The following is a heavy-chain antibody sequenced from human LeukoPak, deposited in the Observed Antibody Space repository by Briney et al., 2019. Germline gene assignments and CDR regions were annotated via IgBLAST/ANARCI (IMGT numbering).Heavy chain of an antibody. CDR3: ARETTVTTGGSFDY. V-gene: IGHV4-39*07. CDR1: GGSISSSSYY. J-gene: IGHJ4*02. D-gene: IGHD4-17*01. Sequence: SETLSLTCTVSGGSISSSSYYWGWIRQPPGKGLEWIGSIYYSGSTYYNPSLKSRVTISVDTSKNQFSLKLSSVTAADTAVYYCARETTVTTGGSFDYWGQGTLVTVSS. CDR2: IYYSGST.